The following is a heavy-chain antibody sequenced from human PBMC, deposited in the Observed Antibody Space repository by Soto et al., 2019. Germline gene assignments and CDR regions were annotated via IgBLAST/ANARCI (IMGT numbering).Heavy chain of an antibody. CDR3: ARAEYSSSGTIYWYFDL. CDR2: IIPIFGTA. CDR1: GGTFSSYA. Sequence: QVQLVQSGAEVKKPGSSVKVSCKASGGTFSSYAISWVRQAPGQGLEWMGGIIPIFGTANYAQKFQGRVTITADESTSTAYMELSSLISEDTAVYYCARAEYSSSGTIYWYFDLWGRGTLVTVSS. J-gene: IGHJ2*01. V-gene: IGHV1-69*01. D-gene: IGHD6-6*01.